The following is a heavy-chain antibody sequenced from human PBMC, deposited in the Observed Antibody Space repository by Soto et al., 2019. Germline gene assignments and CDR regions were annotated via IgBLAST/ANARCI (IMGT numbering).Heavy chain of an antibody. V-gene: IGHV1-18*01. CDR1: GYTFTSYG. CDR3: ARDLTLNYYDSSGYYGY. CDR2: ISAYNGNT. Sequence: ASVKVCGKASGYTFTSYGISWVRQARGQGLEWMGWISAYNGNTNYAQKLQGRVTMTTDTSTSTAYMELRSLRSDDTAVYYCARDLTLNYYDSSGYYGYWGQGTLVTVSS. J-gene: IGHJ4*02. D-gene: IGHD3-22*01.